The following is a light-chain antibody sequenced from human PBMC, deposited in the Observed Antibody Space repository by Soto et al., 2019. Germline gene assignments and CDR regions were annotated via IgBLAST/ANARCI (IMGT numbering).Light chain of an antibody. CDR3: AAWNDSLNGVV. Sequence: QSVLTQPPSASGTPGQRVTISCSGSTSIIGSKTLNWYQQLPGSAPKLLIYTTNQRPSGVPDRFSGSKSGTSASLAISGLQSEDEAHYYCAAWNDSLNGVVFGGGTKLTVL. J-gene: IGLJ2*01. CDR2: TTN. V-gene: IGLV1-44*01. CDR1: TSIIGSKT.